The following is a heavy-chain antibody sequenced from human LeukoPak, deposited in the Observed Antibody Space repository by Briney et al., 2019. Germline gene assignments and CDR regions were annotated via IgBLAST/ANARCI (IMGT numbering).Heavy chain of an antibody. J-gene: IGHJ4*02. CDR1: GGSISSYY. CDR3: ARGRDFYGYSSGWYYY. Sequence: SETLSLTCTVSGGSISSYYWSWIRQPPGKGLEWIGYIYYSGSTNYNPSLKSRVTISVDASKNQFSLKLSSVTAADTAVYYCARGRDFYGYSSGWYYYWGQGTLVTVSS. D-gene: IGHD6-19*01. CDR2: IYYSGST. V-gene: IGHV4-59*08.